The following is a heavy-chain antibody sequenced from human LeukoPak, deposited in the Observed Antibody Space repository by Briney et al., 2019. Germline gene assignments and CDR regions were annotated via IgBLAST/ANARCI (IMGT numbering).Heavy chain of an antibody. J-gene: IGHJ5*02. D-gene: IGHD3-10*01. CDR1: GFTFSDYA. Sequence: PGGSLRLSCAASGFTFSDYAMSWVRQAPGKGLEWVSGIGSSGVNTDYATFVKGRFTISRDNTKSTLHLLMNSLRVEDTATYYCAKGRNSGSYFGIDPWGQGTPVSVSS. V-gene: IGHV3-23*01. CDR3: AKGRNSGSYFGIDP. CDR2: IGSSGVNT.